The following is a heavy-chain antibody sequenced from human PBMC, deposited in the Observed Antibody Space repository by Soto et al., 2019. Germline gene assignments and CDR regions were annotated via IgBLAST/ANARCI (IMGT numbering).Heavy chain of an antibody. J-gene: IGHJ5*02. CDR3: ARDRSGWTGTGWFDP. Sequence: EVQLVESGGGLVQPGGSLRLSCAASGFTFSGYGMNWVRQAAGKGLEWVSYISRNSATIYFADSVKGRFTISRDNDKNSLYLQMNSLADEDTAVYYCARDRSGWTGTGWFDPWGQGTLVTVSS. D-gene: IGHD1-1*01. CDR1: GFTFSGYG. V-gene: IGHV3-48*02. CDR2: ISRNSATI.